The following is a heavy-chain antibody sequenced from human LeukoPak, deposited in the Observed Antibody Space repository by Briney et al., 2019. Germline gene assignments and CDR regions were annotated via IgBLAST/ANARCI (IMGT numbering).Heavy chain of an antibody. Sequence: GGSLRLSCAASGFTFNSDAMTWVRQAPEKGLEWVSSITDSGVDTYYADSVKGRFTISRDNSKNTLFLQMDSLRAEDTAVYYCAKGSRGSYHYWGQGTLVTVSS. J-gene: IGHJ4*02. CDR1: GFTFNSDA. CDR3: AKGSRGSYHY. D-gene: IGHD1-26*01. V-gene: IGHV3-23*01. CDR2: ITDSGVDT.